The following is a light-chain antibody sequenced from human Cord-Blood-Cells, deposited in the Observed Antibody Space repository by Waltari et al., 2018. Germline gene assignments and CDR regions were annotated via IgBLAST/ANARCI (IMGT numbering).Light chain of an antibody. CDR3: AAWDDSLSGRV. J-gene: IGLJ3*02. V-gene: IGLV1-47*01. CDR1: SSNIGRNY. Sequence: QSVLTPPPSASGTPGPRVTIPCSGSSSNIGRNYVYWSQQLPGTAPKLLIYRNNQRPSGVPDRFSGSKSGTSASLAISGLRSEDEADYYCAAWDDSLSGRVFGGGTKLTVL. CDR2: RNN.